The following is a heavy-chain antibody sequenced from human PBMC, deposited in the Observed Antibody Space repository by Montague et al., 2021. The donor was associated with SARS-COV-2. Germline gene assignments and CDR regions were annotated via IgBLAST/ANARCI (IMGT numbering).Heavy chain of an antibody. CDR3: ARDIAVAGLFDY. D-gene: IGHD6-19*01. V-gene: IGHV4-61*02. J-gene: IGHJ4*02. Sequence: TLSLTGTVSGGSITNNIDYWAWIRQPAGKGLEWIGRISISGSTNYNPSLKSRVTISVDTSKNQFSLKLSSVTAADTAVYYCARDIAVAGLFDYWGQGTLVTVSS. CDR2: ISISGST. CDR1: GGSITNNIDY.